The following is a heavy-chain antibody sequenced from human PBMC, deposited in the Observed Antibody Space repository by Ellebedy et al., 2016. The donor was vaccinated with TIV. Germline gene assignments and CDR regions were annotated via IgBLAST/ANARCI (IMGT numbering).Heavy chain of an antibody. Sequence: MPSETLSPTCAVSGDSISSSNWWSWVRQPPGKGLEWIGEIWHSGSTNYNPSLKSRVRMSVDKSKNQFSLNLNSVSAADTAVYYCAKENYGMDVWGQGTTVIVSS. CDR1: GDSISSSNW. V-gene: IGHV4-4*02. J-gene: IGHJ6*02. CDR3: AKENYGMDV. CDR2: IWHSGST.